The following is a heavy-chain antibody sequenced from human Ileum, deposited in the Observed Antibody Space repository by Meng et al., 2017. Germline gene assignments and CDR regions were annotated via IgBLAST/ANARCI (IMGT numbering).Heavy chain of an antibody. Sequence: QLQLQDSGPGLVQPSGDLSLACAVSGDSIGNSKWWSWLRQPPGKGLEWIGEISNSGKTVYSPSLKSRVRISLDKSNNQFSLTLNSVTAADTAMYYCARERIRELGLFDSWGQGTLVTVSS. V-gene: IGHV4-4*02. J-gene: IGHJ4*02. CDR3: ARERIRELGLFDS. CDR2: ISNSGKT. CDR1: GDSIGNSKW. D-gene: IGHD3-10*01.